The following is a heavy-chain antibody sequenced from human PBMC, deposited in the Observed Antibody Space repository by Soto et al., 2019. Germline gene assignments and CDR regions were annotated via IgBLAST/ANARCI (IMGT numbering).Heavy chain of an antibody. V-gene: IGHV4-31*03. J-gene: IGHJ4*02. CDR3: ASTNIQACSGGSCYPDPLDY. CDR1: GGSISSGGYY. CDR2: IYYSGST. Sequence: SETLSLTCTVSGGSISSGGYYWSWIRQHPGKGLEWIGYIYYSGSTYYNPSLKSRVTISVDTSKNQFSLKLSSVTAADTAVYYCASTNIQACSGGSCYPDPLDYWGQGTLVTVSS. D-gene: IGHD2-15*01.